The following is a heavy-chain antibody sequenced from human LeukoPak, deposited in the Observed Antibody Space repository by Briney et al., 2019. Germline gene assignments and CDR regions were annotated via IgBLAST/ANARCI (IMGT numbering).Heavy chain of an antibody. CDR1: GYTFTHYY. D-gene: IGHD6-19*01. CDR3: ARGPYSSGWYGLDY. Sequence: GASVKVSCKASGYTFTHYYIYWVRQAPGQGLEWMGLINPSGGSTRYAQNFQGRVTMTRDTSTSTVSMELSSLRSEDTAMYYCARGPYSSGWYGLDYWGQGTLVTVSS. J-gene: IGHJ4*02. V-gene: IGHV1-46*01. CDR2: INPSGGST.